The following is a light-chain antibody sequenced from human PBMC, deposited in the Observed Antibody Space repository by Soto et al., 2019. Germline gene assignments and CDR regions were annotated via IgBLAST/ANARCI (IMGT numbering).Light chain of an antibody. CDR1: QSISSW. J-gene: IGKJ2*01. V-gene: IGKV1-5*01. CDR2: DAS. CDR3: QQYNSYSPYT. Sequence: DIQMTQSPSTLSASVGDRVTITCRASQSISSWLAWYQQKPGKAPKILIYDASSLESGVPSRCSGSGSGTEFTLTISSLQPDDFATFYCQQYNSYSPYTFGQGTKLEIK.